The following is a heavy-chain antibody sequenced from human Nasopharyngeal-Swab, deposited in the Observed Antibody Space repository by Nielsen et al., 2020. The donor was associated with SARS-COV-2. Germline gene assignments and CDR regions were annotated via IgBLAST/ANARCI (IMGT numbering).Heavy chain of an antibody. Sequence: WIRQPPGKGLEWVSSISSSSSYIYYADSVKGRFTISRDNSKNTLYLQMNSLRAEDTAVYYCARDTYGSGSNWGYYYGMDVWGQGTTVTVSS. V-gene: IGHV3-21*01. J-gene: IGHJ6*02. CDR2: ISSSSSYI. D-gene: IGHD3-10*01. CDR3: ARDTYGSGSNWGYYYGMDV.